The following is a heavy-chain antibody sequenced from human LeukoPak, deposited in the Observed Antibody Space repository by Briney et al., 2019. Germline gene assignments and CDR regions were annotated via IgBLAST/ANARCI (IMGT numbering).Heavy chain of an antibody. Sequence: PGRSLRLSCAASGFTFSSYGMHWVRQAPGKGLEWVAVIWYDGSNKYYADSVKGRFTISRDNSKNTLYLQMNSLRAGDRAVYYCARELGGYFDYWGQGTLVTVSS. CDR3: ARELGGYFDY. D-gene: IGHD3-3*01. CDR2: IWYDGSNK. V-gene: IGHV3-33*01. J-gene: IGHJ4*02. CDR1: GFTFSSYG.